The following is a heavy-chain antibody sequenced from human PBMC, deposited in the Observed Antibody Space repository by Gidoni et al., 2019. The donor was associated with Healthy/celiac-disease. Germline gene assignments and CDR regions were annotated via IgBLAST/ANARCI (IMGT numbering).Heavy chain of an antibody. CDR2: ISSSSSYI. CDR1: GFTFSSYS. J-gene: IGHJ4*02. CDR3: ASELKSYGSGSYYNAPNDY. Sequence: EVQLVESGGGLVKPGGSLRLSCAASGFTFSSYSMNWVRQAPGKGLEWVSSISSSSSYIYYADSVKGRFTISRDNAKNSLYLQMNSLRAEDTAVYYCASELKSYGSGSYYNAPNDYWGQGTLVTVSS. D-gene: IGHD3-10*01. V-gene: IGHV3-21*01.